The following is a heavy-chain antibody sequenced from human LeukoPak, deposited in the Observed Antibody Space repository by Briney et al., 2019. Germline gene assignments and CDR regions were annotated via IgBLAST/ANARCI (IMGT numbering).Heavy chain of an antibody. CDR1: GFSFSSHW. D-gene: IGHD5-12*01. CDR2: INQVGSQK. Sequence: GGSLRLSCAASGFSFSSHWMSWVRQAPGKGLEWVANINQVGSQKYYVDSVKGRFSISRDNAKNSLYLQMNSLRAEDTAVYYCARDLFSGYDPRTFDLWGQGTLVTVSS. V-gene: IGHV3-7*05. CDR3: ARDLFSGYDPRTFDL. J-gene: IGHJ4*02.